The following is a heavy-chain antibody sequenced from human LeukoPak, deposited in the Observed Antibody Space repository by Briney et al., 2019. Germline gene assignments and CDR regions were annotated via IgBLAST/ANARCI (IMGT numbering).Heavy chain of an antibody. CDR3: ARGIADPYSFDS. CDR2: IYSPGST. Sequence: SETLSLTCTVSGGSINFYYWNWIRQPAGKGLEWIGRIYSPGSTNYSTSLKSRVTMSVDKSKNQFSLNISSVTAADTAVYYCARGIADPYSFDSWGQGILVTVSS. CDR1: GGSINFYY. D-gene: IGHD6-13*01. J-gene: IGHJ4*02. V-gene: IGHV4-4*07.